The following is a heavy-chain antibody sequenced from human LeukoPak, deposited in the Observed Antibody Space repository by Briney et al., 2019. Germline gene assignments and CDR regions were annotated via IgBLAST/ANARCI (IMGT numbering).Heavy chain of an antibody. J-gene: IGHJ4*02. CDR3: AKDQRFLEWLAGYYFDY. CDR2: ISGSGGST. Sequence: GASLRLSCAASGFTFSGYAMSWVRQAPGKGLEWVSAISGSGGSTYYADSVKGRFTISRDNSKNTLYLQMNSLRAEDTAVYYCAKDQRFLEWLAGYYFDYWGQGTLVTVSS. V-gene: IGHV3-23*01. CDR1: GFTFSGYA. D-gene: IGHD3-3*01.